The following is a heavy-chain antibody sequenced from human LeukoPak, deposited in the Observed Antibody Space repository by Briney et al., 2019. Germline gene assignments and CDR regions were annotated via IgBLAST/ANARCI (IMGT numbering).Heavy chain of an antibody. CDR3: ARDPLTYGSGRYYQAFDY. Sequence: GRSLRLSCAASGFTFSSYAMHWVRQAPGKGLEWVAVISYDGSSEYYADSVKGQFIISRDNSKNTLYLQMNSLRAEDTAVYYCARDPLTYGSGRYYQAFDYWGQGTLVTVSS. J-gene: IGHJ4*02. CDR1: GFTFSSYA. V-gene: IGHV3-30-3*01. D-gene: IGHD3-10*01. CDR2: ISYDGSSE.